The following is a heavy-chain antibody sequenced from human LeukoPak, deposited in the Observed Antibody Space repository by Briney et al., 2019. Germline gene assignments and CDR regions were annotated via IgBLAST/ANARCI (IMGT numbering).Heavy chain of an antibody. CDR2: INTSGGSK. J-gene: IGHJ6*03. CDR3: ARDGMPSGSYDRHYYYYYMDV. D-gene: IGHD1-26*01. Sequence: ASVKVSCKASGYTFTSYYMHWVRQAPGQGLEWMGIINTSGGSKSYAQKFQGRVTMTRDMSTSTVYMELSSLRSEDTAVYYCARDGMPSGSYDRHYYYYYMDVWGKGTTVTVSS. CDR1: GYTFTSYY. V-gene: IGHV1-46*01.